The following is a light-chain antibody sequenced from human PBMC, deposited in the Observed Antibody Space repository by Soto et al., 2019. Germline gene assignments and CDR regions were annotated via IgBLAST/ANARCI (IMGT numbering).Light chain of an antibody. J-gene: IGLJ3*02. Sequence: QSALTQPASVSGSPGQSITISCSGTSSDVGSYKLVSWHQQHPGKAPKLMISEVTKRPSGISTRFSGSKSGNTASLTISGLQPEDESDYYCCSYAGSNTWVFGGGTKLTVL. CDR2: EVT. CDR3: CSYAGSNTWV. CDR1: SSDVGSYKL. V-gene: IGLV2-23*02.